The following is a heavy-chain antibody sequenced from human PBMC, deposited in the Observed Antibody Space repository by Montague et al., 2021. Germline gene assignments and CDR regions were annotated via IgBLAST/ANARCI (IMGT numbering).Heavy chain of an antibody. D-gene: IGHD3-10*01. CDR1: GDSVRCGIYH. CDR2: ICDGGSA. Sequence: SETLSLTCSVSGDSVRCGIYHWGWIRQSPGQGLEWFGYICDGGSATYKTSLGSRVTVSLDTSSNQFSLNLRSATAADTAVYYCAAYYYGGGGRGSWGQGTLVTVSS. J-gene: IGHJ5*02. CDR3: AAYYYGGGGRGS. V-gene: IGHV4-61*01.